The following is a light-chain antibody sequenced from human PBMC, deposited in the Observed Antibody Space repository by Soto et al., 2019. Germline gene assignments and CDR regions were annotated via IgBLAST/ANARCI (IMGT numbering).Light chain of an antibody. CDR3: QQYGSSPIT. CDR2: GAS. Sequence: EIVLTQSPGTLSLSPGERATLSCRASQSVSSNYLAWYQQKPGRAPRLLIYGASSRATGVPDRFSGSGSGTDFTLTVSRLEPEDFAVYYCQQYGSSPITFGQGTRLEIK. V-gene: IGKV3-20*01. CDR1: QSVSSNY. J-gene: IGKJ5*01.